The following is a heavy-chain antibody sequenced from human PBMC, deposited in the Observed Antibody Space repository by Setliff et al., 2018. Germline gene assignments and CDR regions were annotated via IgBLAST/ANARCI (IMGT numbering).Heavy chain of an antibody. J-gene: IGHJ5*02. D-gene: IGHD5-18*01. CDR1: GDSISSRTYY. V-gene: IGHV4-61*09. CDR3: ASNRAAMALDDP. CDR2: IYTFWST. Sequence: SETLSLTCTVSGDSISSRTYYWSWIRQPAGKGLEWIGHIYTFWSTIYNPSLKSRVTMSVDTSKNQFSLKLNSVTAADTATYYCASNRAAMALDDPWGQGKLVTVSS.